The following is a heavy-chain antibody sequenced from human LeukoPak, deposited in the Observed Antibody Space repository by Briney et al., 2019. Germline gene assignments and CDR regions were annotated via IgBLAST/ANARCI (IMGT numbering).Heavy chain of an antibody. V-gene: IGHV1-3*03. CDR2: ITTGRGET. Sequence: ASVKVSCKASGYTFTDYALHWVRQAPGQSPEWMGWITTGRGETRYSQEFQRRIAFTRDTSASTVYMDLSDLRSEDTAVYYCARGGKQWRGGNYFDSWGQGTLVAVSS. J-gene: IGHJ4*02. D-gene: IGHD6-19*01. CDR1: GYTFTDYA. CDR3: ARGGKQWRGGNYFDS.